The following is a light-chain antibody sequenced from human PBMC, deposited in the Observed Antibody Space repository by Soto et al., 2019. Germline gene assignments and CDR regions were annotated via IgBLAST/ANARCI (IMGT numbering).Light chain of an antibody. CDR1: QVISTF. CDR3: QHTRTTPRT. J-gene: IGKJ1*01. CDR2: GAS. V-gene: IGKV1-39*01. Sequence: DIQMTQSPSSLFASVGDRVTITCRASQVISTFLHWYQQRPGKAPSLIIYGASNLQSGVPSRFSGRGSGTEFSLTISTLQPEDVATYSCQHTRTTPRTFGQGTQVEIK.